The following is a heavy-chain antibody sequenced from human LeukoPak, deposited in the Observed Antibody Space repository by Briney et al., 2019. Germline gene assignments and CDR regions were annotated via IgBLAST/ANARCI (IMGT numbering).Heavy chain of an antibody. CDR3: ASSYSSGWYGYWFDP. V-gene: IGHV1-8*01. D-gene: IGHD6-19*01. CDR2: MNPNSGNT. Sequence: GASVMVSCKASGYTITSYYINWVRQATGQRLEGMGGMNPNSGNTGYAQKFQGRVTMTRNTSTSTAYMDLSSLRSEDTAVYYCASSYSSGWYGYWFDPWGQGTLVTVSS. CDR1: GYTITSYY. J-gene: IGHJ5*02.